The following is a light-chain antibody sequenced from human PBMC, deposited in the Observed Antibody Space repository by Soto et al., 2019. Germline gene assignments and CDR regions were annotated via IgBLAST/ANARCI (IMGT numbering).Light chain of an antibody. CDR1: QSVSNN. CDR3: QKYNSAPLT. V-gene: IGKV3-15*01. Sequence: EIVMTQSPATLSVSPGERVTLSCRASQSVSNNLAWYQHKPGQAPRLLIYGASTRATGIPARFSGSGSGTGFTLTISSLQPEDVAAYYCQKYNSAPLTFGGGTKVEIK. CDR2: GAS. J-gene: IGKJ4*01.